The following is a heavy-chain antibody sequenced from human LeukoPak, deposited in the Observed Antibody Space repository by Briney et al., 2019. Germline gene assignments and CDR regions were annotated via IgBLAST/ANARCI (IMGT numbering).Heavy chain of an antibody. V-gene: IGHV4-4*07. J-gene: IGHJ4*02. CDR3: TRVQGSGSYYNPHFDY. CDR2: IYTSGST. Sequence: SETLSLTCTVSGGSISSYYWSWIRQPAGKGLEWIGRIYTSGSTNYNPSLKSRVTISVDTSKNQFSLKLSSVTAADTAVYYCTRVQGSGSYYNPHFDYWGQGTLVTVSS. D-gene: IGHD3-10*01. CDR1: GGSISSYY.